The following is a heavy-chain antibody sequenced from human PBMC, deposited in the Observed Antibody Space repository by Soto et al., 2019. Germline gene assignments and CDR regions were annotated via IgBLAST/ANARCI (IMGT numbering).Heavy chain of an antibody. CDR3: AKDRATMVRGVIRAEGFDP. CDR2: ISYDGSNK. J-gene: IGHJ5*02. CDR1: GFTFSSYG. Sequence: GGSVRLSCAASGFTFSSYGMHWVRQAPGKGLEWVAVISYDGSNKYYADSVKGRFTISRDNSKNTLYLQMNSLRAEDTAVYYCAKDRATMVRGVIRAEGFDPWGQGTLVTVSS. D-gene: IGHD3-10*01. V-gene: IGHV3-30*18.